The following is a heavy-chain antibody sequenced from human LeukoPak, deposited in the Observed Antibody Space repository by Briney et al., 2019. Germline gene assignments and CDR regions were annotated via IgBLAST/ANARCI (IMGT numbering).Heavy chain of an antibody. D-gene: IGHD5-18*01. CDR1: GGSISSGGYS. CDR2: IYYSGST. CDR3: ASSIQLWSGFDY. J-gene: IGHJ4*02. V-gene: IGHV4-31*03. Sequence: PSQTLSLTCTVSGGSISSGGYSWSWIRQHPGKGLEWIGYIYYSGSTYYNPSLKSRVTISVDTSKNQFSLKLSSVTAADTAVYYCASSIQLWSGFDYWGQGTLVTVSS.